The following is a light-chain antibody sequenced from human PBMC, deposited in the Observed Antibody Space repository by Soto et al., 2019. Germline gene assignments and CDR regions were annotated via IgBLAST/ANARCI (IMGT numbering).Light chain of an antibody. CDR3: QSYDSSLSGDV. J-gene: IGLJ1*01. CDR1: SSNIGAGYD. V-gene: IGLV1-40*01. CDR2: GNS. Sequence: QSVLTQPPSVSGAPGQRVTISCTGSSSNIGAGYDVHWYQQLPGTAPKLLIYGNSNRPSGVPDRFSGSKSGTSASLAITGLRAEDEADYYCQSYDSSLSGDVFGTGTKLTGL.